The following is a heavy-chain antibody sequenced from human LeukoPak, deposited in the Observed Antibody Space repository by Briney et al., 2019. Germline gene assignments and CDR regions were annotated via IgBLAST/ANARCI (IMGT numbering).Heavy chain of an antibody. Sequence: SVKVSCKASGGTFSSYAISWVRQAPGQGLEWMGGIIPIFGTANYAQRFQGRVTITTDESTSTAYMELSSLRSEDTAVYYCARLSVGIYGDYGDAFDIWGQGTMVTVSS. CDR1: GGTFSSYA. V-gene: IGHV1-69*05. D-gene: IGHD4-17*01. J-gene: IGHJ3*02. CDR2: IIPIFGTA. CDR3: ARLSVGIYGDYGDAFDI.